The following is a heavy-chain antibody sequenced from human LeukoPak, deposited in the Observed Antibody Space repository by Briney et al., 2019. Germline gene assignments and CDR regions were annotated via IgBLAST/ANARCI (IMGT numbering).Heavy chain of an antibody. V-gene: IGHV4-39*01. CDR2: IYYSGST. CDR1: GGSISSGSYY. J-gene: IGHJ4*02. D-gene: IGHD3-10*01. Sequence: PSETLSLTCTVSGGSISSGSYYWGWIRQPPGKGLEWIGSIYYSGSTYYNPSLKSRVTISVDTSKNQFSLKLSSVTAADTAVYYCASSYYYGSGSYRPFYFDYWGQGTLVTVSS. CDR3: ASSYYYGSGSYRPFYFDY.